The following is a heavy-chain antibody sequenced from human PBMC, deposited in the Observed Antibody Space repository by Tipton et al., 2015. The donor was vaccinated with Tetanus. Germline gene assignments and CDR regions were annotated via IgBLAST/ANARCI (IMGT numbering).Heavy chain of an antibody. CDR3: ARGRLTNYYGSGSRGWFDP. CDR2: INHSGTS. D-gene: IGHD3-10*01. Sequence: TLSLTCAVNGGAFSGYYWTWIRQSPGKGLEWIGEINHSGTSNHNPSLKSRVTTSVDTSKDHFFLQLSSVTAADTAVYYCARGRLTNYYGSGSRGWFDPWGQGTPVTVSS. CDR1: GGAFSGYY. J-gene: IGHJ5*02. V-gene: IGHV4-34*01.